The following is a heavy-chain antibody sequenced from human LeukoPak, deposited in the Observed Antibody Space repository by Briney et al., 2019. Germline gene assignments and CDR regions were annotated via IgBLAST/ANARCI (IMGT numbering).Heavy chain of an antibody. Sequence: GGSLRLSCAASGFTFSSYWLHWVRQAPGKGLVWVSRINSDGSSTSYADSVKGRFTISRDNAKNTLYLQMNSLRAEDTAVYYCARARYSYGRWFDPWGQGTLVTVSS. V-gene: IGHV3-74*01. J-gene: IGHJ5*02. CDR1: GFTFSSYW. CDR3: ARARYSYGRWFDP. D-gene: IGHD5-18*01. CDR2: INSDGSST.